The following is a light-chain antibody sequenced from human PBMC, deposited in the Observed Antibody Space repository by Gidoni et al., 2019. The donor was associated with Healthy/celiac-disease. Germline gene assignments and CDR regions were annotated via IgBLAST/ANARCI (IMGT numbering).Light chain of an antibody. J-gene: IGKJ1*01. CDR2: AAS. CDR1: QGISSY. CDR3: QQYYSYPLG. Sequence: AIRMTQSPSSFSASTGDRVTITCRASQGISSYLAWYQQKPGKAPTLLIYAASTLQSGVPSRFSGSGSGTDFTLTISCLQSEDFATYYCQQYYSYPLGFGQGTKVEIK. V-gene: IGKV1-8*01.